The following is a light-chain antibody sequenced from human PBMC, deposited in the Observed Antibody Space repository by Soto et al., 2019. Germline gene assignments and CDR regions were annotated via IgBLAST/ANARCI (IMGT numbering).Light chain of an antibody. V-gene: IGKV3D-15*01. CDR3: QHYGSSWT. J-gene: IGKJ1*01. CDR1: QSVSSN. Sequence: EIVMTQSPATLSVSPGERATLSCRASQSVSSNLAWYQQKPGQAPRLLIYGASTRATGIPARFIGSGSGTEFTLTISRLEPEDFAVYDCQHYGSSWTFGQGTKVDIK. CDR2: GAS.